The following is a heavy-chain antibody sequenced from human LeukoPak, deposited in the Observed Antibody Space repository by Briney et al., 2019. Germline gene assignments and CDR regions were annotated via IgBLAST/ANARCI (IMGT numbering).Heavy chain of an antibody. V-gene: IGHV3-30*04. CDR1: GFTFSRYA. D-gene: IGHD2-15*01. CDR2: ISYDGDIQ. Sequence: GGSLRLSCAASGFTFSRYAMHWVRQAPDKGLEWVAFISYDGDIQFYPDSVEGRFTISRDNSKSTLHLQVNSLRADDTAVYYCARESSDCSGGSCYDHFDYWGQGTLVAVSS. CDR3: ARESSDCSGGSCYDHFDY. J-gene: IGHJ4*02.